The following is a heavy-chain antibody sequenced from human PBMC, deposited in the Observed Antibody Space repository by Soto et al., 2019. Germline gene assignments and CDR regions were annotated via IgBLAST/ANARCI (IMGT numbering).Heavy chain of an antibody. D-gene: IGHD4-4*01. V-gene: IGHV3-33*01. CDR2: IWYDGIDK. CDR1: GFTFSNYG. CDR3: ARDARSNYLSGMDV. J-gene: IGHJ6*02. Sequence: GGSLRLSCAASGFTFSNYGMHWVRRAPGKGLEWVAVIWYDGIDKYYRDSVKGRFTISRDNSKNTLYLQMNSLGAEDTAVYYCARDARSNYLSGMDVWGQGTTVTVSS.